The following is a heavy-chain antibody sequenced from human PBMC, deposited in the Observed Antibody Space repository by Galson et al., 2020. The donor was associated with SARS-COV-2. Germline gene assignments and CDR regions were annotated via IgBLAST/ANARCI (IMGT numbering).Heavy chain of an antibody. CDR3: ARNNGGYFDY. CDR1: GGSISSGGYS. Sequence: SETLSLTCAVSGGSISSGGYSWSWIRQPPGKGLEWIGYIYHSGSTYYNPSLESRVTISVDGSKDQFSLKLSSVTAADTAVYFCARNNGGYFDYWGQGTLVTVSS. V-gene: IGHV4-30-2*01. J-gene: IGHJ4*02. D-gene: IGHD2-8*01. CDR2: IYHSGST.